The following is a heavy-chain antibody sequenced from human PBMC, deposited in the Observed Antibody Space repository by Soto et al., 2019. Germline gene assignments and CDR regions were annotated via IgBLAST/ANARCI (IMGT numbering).Heavy chain of an antibody. V-gene: IGHV3-23*01. CDR3: AKSLSASPNYFFDS. Sequence: GGSLRPSCAASGFPFSSYAMTWVRQTPGKGLEWVSGISGSGGITYYADSVKGRFTISRDNSNNTLFLQMHSLRADDTAVYYCAKSLSASPNYFFDSWGQGTLVTVSS. CDR2: ISGSGGIT. D-gene: IGHD1-1*01. CDR1: GFPFSSYA. J-gene: IGHJ4*02.